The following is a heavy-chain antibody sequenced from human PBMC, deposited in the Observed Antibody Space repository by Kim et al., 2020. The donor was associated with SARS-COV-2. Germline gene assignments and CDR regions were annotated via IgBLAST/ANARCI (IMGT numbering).Heavy chain of an antibody. J-gene: IGHJ6*02. CDR3: AKSVATIRYYYYGMDV. Sequence: SVKGRFSITRDNSENKLYLQMNSLGAEDTAVYYCAKSVATIRYYYYGMDVWGQGTTVTVSS. V-gene: IGHV3-30*02. D-gene: IGHD5-12*01.